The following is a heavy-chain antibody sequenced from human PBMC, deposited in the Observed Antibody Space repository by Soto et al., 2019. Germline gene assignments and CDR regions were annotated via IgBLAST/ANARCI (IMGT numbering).Heavy chain of an antibody. CDR2: ISSSGSTI. Sequence: GGSLRLSCAASGFTFSDYYMSWIRQAPGKGLESVSYISSSGSTIYYADSVKGRFTISRDNAKNSLYLQMNSLRAEDTAVYYCARARSIAVGLYYYYYMEVWGKGTTVTVSS. D-gene: IGHD6-19*01. CDR3: ARARSIAVGLYYYYYMEV. CDR1: GFTFSDYY. J-gene: IGHJ6*03. V-gene: IGHV3-11*01.